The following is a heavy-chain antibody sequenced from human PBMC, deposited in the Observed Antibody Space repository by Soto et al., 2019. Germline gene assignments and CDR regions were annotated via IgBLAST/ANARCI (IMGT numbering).Heavy chain of an antibody. CDR3: ARAYCSGGSCYGGDYYYYYMDV. J-gene: IGHJ6*03. CDR2: MNPNSGNT. D-gene: IGHD2-15*01. Sequence: ASVKVSCKASGYTFTSYDINWVRQATGQGLEWMGWMNPNSGNTGYAQKFQGRVTMTRNTSISTAYMELSSLRSEDTAVYYCARAYCSGGSCYGGDYYYYYMDVWGKGTTVTVSS. V-gene: IGHV1-8*01. CDR1: GYTFTSYD.